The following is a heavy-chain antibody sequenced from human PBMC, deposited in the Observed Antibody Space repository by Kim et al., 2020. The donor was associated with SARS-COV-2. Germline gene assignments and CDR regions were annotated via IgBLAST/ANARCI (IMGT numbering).Heavy chain of an antibody. D-gene: IGHD2-15*01. V-gene: IGHV3-74*01. CDR1: GFTFSRYW. CDR3: ARDGCVLRPAI. CDR2: VRGDGSST. J-gene: IGHJ3*02. Sequence: GGSLRLSCAASGFTFSRYWMHWVRQAPGKGLVWVSRVRGDGSSTRYADSVEGRFTISRDNAKNTLYLQMNSLRAEDTAMYYCARDGCVLRPAIWGQGTMVSLSS.